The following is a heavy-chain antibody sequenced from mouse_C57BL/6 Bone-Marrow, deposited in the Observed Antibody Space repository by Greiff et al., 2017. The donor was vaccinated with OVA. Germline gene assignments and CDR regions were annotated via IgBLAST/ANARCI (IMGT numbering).Heavy chain of an antibody. CDR3: ARLDYGSSYGMDY. D-gene: IGHD1-1*01. CDR2: IHPNSGST. Sequence: QVQLQQPGAELVKPGASVKLSCKASGYTFTSYWMHWVKQRPGQGLEWIGMIHPNSGSTNYNEKFKSKATLTVDKSSSTAYMQLSSLTSEDSAVYYGARLDYGSSYGMDYWGQGTTLTVSS. J-gene: IGHJ2*01. V-gene: IGHV1-64*01. CDR1: GYTFTSYW.